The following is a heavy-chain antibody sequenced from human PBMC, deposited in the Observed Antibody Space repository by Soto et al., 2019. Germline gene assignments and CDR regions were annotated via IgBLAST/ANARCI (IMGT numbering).Heavy chain of an antibody. D-gene: IGHD2-15*01. Sequence: GESLKLSCKASGYKFTTFWLNWVRQTPGKGLGWLGRIDPTDSFTNYSPPFEGHVTISVDRSISTAYLQWNSLQASDTAIYYCARPASGGSRDAFDVWGQGTTVTVSS. CDR2: IDPTDSFT. V-gene: IGHV5-10-1*01. J-gene: IGHJ3*01. CDR3: ARPASGGSRDAFDV. CDR1: GYKFTTFW.